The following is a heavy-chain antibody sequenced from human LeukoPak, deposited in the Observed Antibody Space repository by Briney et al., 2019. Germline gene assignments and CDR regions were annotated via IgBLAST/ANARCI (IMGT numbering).Heavy chain of an antibody. V-gene: IGHV3-15*01. CDR1: GFTFSNAW. CDR2: IKSKTDGETT. J-gene: IGHJ4*02. D-gene: IGHD1-26*01. Sequence: PGGSLRLSCAASGFTFSNAWMSWVRQAPGKGLEWVGRIKSKTDGETTDYAAPVKGRFTISRDDSKNTLYLQMNSLKTEDTAVYYCTPRYSGSSADFDYWGQGTLVTVSS. CDR3: TPRYSGSSADFDY.